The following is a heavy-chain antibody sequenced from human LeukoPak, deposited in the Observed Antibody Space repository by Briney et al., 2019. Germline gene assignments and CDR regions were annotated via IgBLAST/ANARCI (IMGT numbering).Heavy chain of an antibody. CDR3: ARVYYGSGSYYNVRYFDY. Sequence: ASVKVSCKASGYTFTSYDINWVRQATGQGLEWMGGIIPIFGTANYAQKFQGRVTITADESTSTAYMELSSLRSEDTAVYYCARVYYGSGSYYNVRYFDYWGQGTLVTVSS. J-gene: IGHJ4*02. CDR2: IIPIFGTA. V-gene: IGHV1-69*13. CDR1: GYTFTSYD. D-gene: IGHD3-10*01.